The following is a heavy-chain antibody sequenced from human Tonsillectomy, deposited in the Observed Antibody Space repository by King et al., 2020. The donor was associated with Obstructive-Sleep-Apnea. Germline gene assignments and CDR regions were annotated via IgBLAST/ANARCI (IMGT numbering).Heavy chain of an antibody. Sequence: VQLVESGGGLVQPGGSLRLSCAASGFTFSTYTMSWVRQAPGKGLEWVSAISGSGDITTYADSVRGRFTLSRDNSKNTLYLQMNSLRVEDKAIYYCAKGLSASGSYLPFDSWGQGTLVTVSS. D-gene: IGHD3-10*01. CDR3: AKGLSASGSYLPFDS. J-gene: IGHJ4*02. CDR2: ISGSGDIT. CDR1: GFTFSTYT. V-gene: IGHV3-23*04.